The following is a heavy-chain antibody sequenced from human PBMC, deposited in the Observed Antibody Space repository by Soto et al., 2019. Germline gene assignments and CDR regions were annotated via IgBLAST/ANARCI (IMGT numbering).Heavy chain of an antibody. D-gene: IGHD6-19*01. V-gene: IGHV3-11*05. CDR1: GFTFSAVY. J-gene: IGHJ4*02. CDR2: ISSSGTSA. CDR3: ARDRGAVTGQYSDY. Sequence: QVQLEESGGGLVKPGGSLRLSCAASGFTFSAVYMSWIRQAPNKGLEYISYISSSGTSANYADSVKGRFTIYRDNAKNSLYLQMNSLRAEDTAVYYCARDRGAVTGQYSDYWGQGALVTVSS.